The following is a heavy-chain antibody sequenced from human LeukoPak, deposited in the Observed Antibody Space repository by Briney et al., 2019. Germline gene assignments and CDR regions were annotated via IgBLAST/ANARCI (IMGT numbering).Heavy chain of an antibody. CDR1: GFTFDSYS. CDR2: ITTRSDYT. CDR3: VGSRLGILSD. D-gene: IGHD7-27*01. J-gene: IGHJ4*02. Sequence: PGGSLRLSCAASGFTFDSYSMTWVRQAPGKGLEWISSITTRSDYTYYTDSVKGRFTISRDNSKNTLYLQMNSLRAEDTAVYYCVGSRLGILSDWGQGTLVTVSS. V-gene: IGHV3-21*01.